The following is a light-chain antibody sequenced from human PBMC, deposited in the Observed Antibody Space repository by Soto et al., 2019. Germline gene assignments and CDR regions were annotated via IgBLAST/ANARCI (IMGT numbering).Light chain of an antibody. V-gene: IGKV3-20*01. CDR3: QQYENSPIT. J-gene: IGKJ5*01. CDR2: DAS. Sequence: EIVLTQSPGTLSLSPGERATLSCRASQSVSSSYLAWYKQKPGQAPRLLIYDASNRATGIPDRFSGTGSETEFTLTINRLEPEDFEVYYCQQYENSPITFGQGTRLEIK. CDR1: QSVSSSY.